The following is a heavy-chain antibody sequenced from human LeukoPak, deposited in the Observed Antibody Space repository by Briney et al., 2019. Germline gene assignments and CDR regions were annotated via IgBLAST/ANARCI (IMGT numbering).Heavy chain of an antibody. CDR3: ARDFRYSSSQSFDY. Sequence: SXXLSLTCTVSGGSISSGDYYWSWIRQTPGKGLEWIGYIDYSGSTYYNPSLKSRVTISVDTSKNQFSLKPSSVTAVDTAVYYCARDFRYSSSQSFDYWGQRTLVTVSS. D-gene: IGHD6-13*01. CDR2: IDYSGST. J-gene: IGHJ4*02. CDR1: GGSISSGDYY. V-gene: IGHV4-30-4*08.